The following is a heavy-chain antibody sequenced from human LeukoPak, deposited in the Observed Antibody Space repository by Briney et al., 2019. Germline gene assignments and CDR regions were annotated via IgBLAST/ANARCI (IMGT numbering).Heavy chain of an antibody. V-gene: IGHV4-59*01. Sequence: SETLSLTCTVSGGSISSYYWSWIRQPPGKGLEWIGYIYYSGSTNYNPSLKSRVTISVDTSKNQFSLKLSSVTAADTAVYYCARGIVVVVAADRFNWFDPWGQGTLVTVSS. D-gene: IGHD2-15*01. J-gene: IGHJ5*02. CDR3: ARGIVVVVAADRFNWFDP. CDR1: GGSISSYY. CDR2: IYYSGST.